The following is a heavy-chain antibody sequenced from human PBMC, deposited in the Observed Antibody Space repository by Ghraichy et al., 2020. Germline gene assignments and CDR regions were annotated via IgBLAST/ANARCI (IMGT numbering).Heavy chain of an antibody. CDR1: GFTFSSYG. CDR2: IWYDGSNK. J-gene: IGHJ6*02. Sequence: GGSLRLSCAASGFTFSSYGMHWVRQAPGKGLEWVAVIWYDGSNKYYADPVKGRFTISRDNFKNTLYLQMNSLRAEDTAVYYCARDRSEISRTNYEILTGYYTFSGMDVWGQGTTVTVSS. D-gene: IGHD3-9*01. V-gene: IGHV3-33*01. CDR3: ARDRSEISRTNYEILTGYYTFSGMDV.